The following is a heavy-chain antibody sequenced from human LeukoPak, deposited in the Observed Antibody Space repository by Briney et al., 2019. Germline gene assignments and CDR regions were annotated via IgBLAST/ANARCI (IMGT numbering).Heavy chain of an antibody. D-gene: IGHD2-2*01. V-gene: IGHV3-7*03. CDR1: GFTFSSYW. J-gene: IGHJ4*02. CDR3: AREEYCSSTSCYDY. CDR2: IKQDGSEK. Sequence: GGSLRLSCAASGFTFSSYWMSWVRQAPGKGLEWLANIKQDGSEKYYVDSVKGRFTISRDNAKNSLYLQMNSLRAEDTAVYYCAREEYCSSTSCYDYWGQGTLVTVSS.